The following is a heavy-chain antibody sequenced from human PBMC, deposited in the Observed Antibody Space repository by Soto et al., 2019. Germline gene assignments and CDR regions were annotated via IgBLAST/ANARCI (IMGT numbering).Heavy chain of an antibody. J-gene: IGHJ4*02. V-gene: IGHV4-39*01. CDR1: GGSISSSSYY. CDR2: IYYSGST. CDR3: ARLAYDSSGYYYGSPPAVFDY. Sequence: SETLSLTCTVSGGSISSSSYYWGWIRQPPGKGLEWIGSIYYSGSTYYNPSLKSRVTISVDTSKNQFSLKLSSVTAADTAVYYRARLAYDSSGYYYGSPPAVFDYWGQGTLVTVSS. D-gene: IGHD3-22*01.